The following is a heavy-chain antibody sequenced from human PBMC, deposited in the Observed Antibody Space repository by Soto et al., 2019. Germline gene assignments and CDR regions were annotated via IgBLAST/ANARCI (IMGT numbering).Heavy chain of an antibody. Sequence: GASVKVSCKASGYTFTGYYVLWVRQAPGQGPECMGWINPYTGGTNYAQKFQGRVTMTRETSISTAYMELSKLISDDTAVYYCATQFHHCGGDCYRGPYFGMDVWGQGTTVTVSS. V-gene: IGHV1-2*02. D-gene: IGHD2-21*02. J-gene: IGHJ6*02. CDR1: GYTFTGYY. CDR2: INPYTGGT. CDR3: ATQFHHCGGDCYRGPYFGMDV.